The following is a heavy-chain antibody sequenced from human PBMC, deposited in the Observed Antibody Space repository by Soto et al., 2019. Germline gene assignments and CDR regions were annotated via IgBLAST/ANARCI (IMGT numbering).Heavy chain of an antibody. J-gene: IGHJ6*02. V-gene: IGHV3-53*01. CDR3: ARMTTVTIYYYYYGMDV. D-gene: IGHD4-17*01. CDR1: GFTVSSKS. Sequence: GSLRLSCAASGFTVSSKSMSWVRQAPGKGLEWVSVIYSGGSTYYADSVKGRFTISRHNSKNTLYLQMNSLRAEDTAVYYCARMTTVTIYYYYYGMDVWGQGT. CDR2: IYSGGST.